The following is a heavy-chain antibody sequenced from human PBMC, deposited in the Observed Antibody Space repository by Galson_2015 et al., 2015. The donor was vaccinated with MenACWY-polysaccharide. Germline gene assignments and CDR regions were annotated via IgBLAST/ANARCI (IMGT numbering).Heavy chain of an antibody. CDR2: SRSKANSYTT. V-gene: IGHV3-72*01. D-gene: IGHD3-10*01. J-gene: IGHJ4*02. CDR3: TRGGGGLVN. CDR1: GFTFSDYY. Sequence: SLRLSCAASGFTFSDYYMDWVRQAPGKGLERVGRSRSKANSYTTEYGASVKGRFTISRDDSKNSLYLQMNSLESEDTAVYYCTRGGGGLVNWGQGALVTVSS.